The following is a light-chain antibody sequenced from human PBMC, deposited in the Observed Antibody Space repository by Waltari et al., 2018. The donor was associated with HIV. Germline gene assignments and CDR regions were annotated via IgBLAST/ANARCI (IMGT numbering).Light chain of an antibody. Sequence: QSVLTQPPSASGTPGQRVTFSCSGRSSNIGSNPVDWYQKLPGTAPRLLIYNNNQRPSGVPHRFSGSKSGTSASLAISGLQSEDEADYYCAAWDDSLNGHVLFGGGTKLTVL. V-gene: IGLV1-44*01. CDR3: AAWDDSLNGHVL. J-gene: IGLJ2*01. CDR1: SSNIGSNP. CDR2: NNN.